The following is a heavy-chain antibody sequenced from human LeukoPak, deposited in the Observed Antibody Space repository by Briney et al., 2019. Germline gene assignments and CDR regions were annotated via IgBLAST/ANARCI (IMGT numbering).Heavy chain of an antibody. Sequence: GGSLRLSCAASGFTFSSYSMNWVRQAPGKGLEWVSFISSSSSYIYYADSVKGRFTISRDNAKNSLYLQMNCLRAEDTAVYFCARGLRGITFGGVIAGDFWGQGTLVTVSS. D-gene: IGHD3-16*02. V-gene: IGHV3-21*01. CDR2: ISSSSSYI. CDR3: ARGLRGITFGGVIAGDF. CDR1: GFTFSSYS. J-gene: IGHJ4*02.